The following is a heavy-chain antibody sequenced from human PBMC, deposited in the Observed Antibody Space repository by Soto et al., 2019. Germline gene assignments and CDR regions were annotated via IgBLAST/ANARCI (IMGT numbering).Heavy chain of an antibody. D-gene: IGHD6-19*01. Sequence: EVQLLESGGGLVQPGGSLRLSCAASGFTFSSYAMSWVRPAPGKGLGWVSGISCSGGSTYYADSVKGRFTISRDNSKNTLYLQINSLSAEATAVYYCAKDLKQWLVPGFDYWGQGTLVTVSS. CDR1: GFTFSSYA. CDR3: AKDLKQWLVPGFDY. CDR2: ISCSGGST. J-gene: IGHJ4*02. V-gene: IGHV3-23*01.